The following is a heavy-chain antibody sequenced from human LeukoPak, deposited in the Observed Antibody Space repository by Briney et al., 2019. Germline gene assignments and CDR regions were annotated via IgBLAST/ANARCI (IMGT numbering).Heavy chain of an antibody. J-gene: IGHJ4*02. V-gene: IGHV4-39*07. CDR1: GDSIRSSSYY. CDR2: IYYSEST. Sequence: SETLSLTCTVSGDSIRSSSYYWGWIRQPPGKGLEWIGIIYYSESTYYNPSLQSRVTISLDAPKRQFSLKMSGVTAADTAVYYCARGIAAAGTGYFDYWGQGTLVTVSS. D-gene: IGHD6-13*01. CDR3: ARGIAAAGTGYFDY.